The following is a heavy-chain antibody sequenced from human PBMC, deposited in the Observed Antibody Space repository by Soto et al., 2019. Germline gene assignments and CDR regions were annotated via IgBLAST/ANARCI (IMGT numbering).Heavy chain of an antibody. D-gene: IGHD3-3*01. CDR1: GFTFSDYY. V-gene: IGHV3-11*01. J-gene: IGHJ6*02. CDR2: ISSSGSTI. Sequence: PGGSLRLSCAASGFTFSDYYMSWIRQAPGKGLEWVSYISSSGSTIYYADSVKGRFTISRDNAKNSLYLQMNSLRAEDTAVYYCARDLRPYYDFWSGYSNVLPSYGMDVWGQGTTVTVS. CDR3: ARDLRPYYDFWSGYSNVLPSYGMDV.